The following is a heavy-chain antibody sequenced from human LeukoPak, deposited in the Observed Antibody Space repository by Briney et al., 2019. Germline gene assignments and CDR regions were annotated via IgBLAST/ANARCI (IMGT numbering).Heavy chain of an antibody. D-gene: IGHD2-15*01. J-gene: IGHJ5*02. V-gene: IGHV1-69*05. Sequence: SVKVSCKASGGTFSSYAISWVRQAPGQGLEWMGGITPIFGTANYAQKFQGRVTMTRDTSTSTVYMELSSLRSEDTAVYYCARVPSRGYCSGGSCYENWFDPWGQGTLVTVSS. CDR2: ITPIFGTA. CDR3: ARVPSRGYCSGGSCYENWFDP. CDR1: GGTFSSYA.